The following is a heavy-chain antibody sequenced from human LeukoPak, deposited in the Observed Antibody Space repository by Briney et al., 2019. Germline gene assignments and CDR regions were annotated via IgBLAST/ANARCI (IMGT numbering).Heavy chain of an antibody. Sequence: PGGSLGLSCAASGSNFSNFAMHWVRQAPGKGLEWVAVVSGNGRSKFSANSVKGRFTISRDNAKNSLYLQMNSLRAEDTAVYYCTREDHSNYNYWGQGTLVTVSS. V-gene: IGHV3-30*04. CDR2: VSGNGRSK. CDR3: TREDHSNYNY. CDR1: GSNFSNFA. D-gene: IGHD4-11*01. J-gene: IGHJ4*02.